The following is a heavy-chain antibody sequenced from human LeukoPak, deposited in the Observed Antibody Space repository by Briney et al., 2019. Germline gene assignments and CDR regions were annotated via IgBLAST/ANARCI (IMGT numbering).Heavy chain of an antibody. D-gene: IGHD3-10*01. J-gene: IGHJ5*02. CDR3: AKLLWFGEADNWLDP. CDR1: GGSISTYY. CDR2: IYHSGST. V-gene: IGHV4-59*01. Sequence: SETLSLTCTVSGGSISTYYWSWIRQPPGKGLEWIGYIYHSGSTNYNPSRKSRATISVDTSKNQFSLKLSSVTAADTAVYYCAKLLWFGEADNWLDPWGQGTLVTVSS.